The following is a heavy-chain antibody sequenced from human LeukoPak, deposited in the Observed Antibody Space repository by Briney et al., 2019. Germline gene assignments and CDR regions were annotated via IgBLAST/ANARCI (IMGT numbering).Heavy chain of an antibody. CDR1: GFTFSSYA. J-gene: IGHJ4*02. CDR2: ISGSGGST. Sequence: PGGSLRLSCAASGFTFSSYAMSWVRQAPGKGLEWVSAISGSGGSTYYADSVKGRFTISRDNSKNTLYLQMNSLRAEDTAVYYCARYSTVVTRGSDYWGQGTLVTVSS. V-gene: IGHV3-23*01. CDR3: ARYSTVVTRGSDY. D-gene: IGHD4-23*01.